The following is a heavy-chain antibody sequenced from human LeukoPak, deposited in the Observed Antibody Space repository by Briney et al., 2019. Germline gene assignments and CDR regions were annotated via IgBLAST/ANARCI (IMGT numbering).Heavy chain of an antibody. CDR2: ISTSTSYI. CDR1: GFTFNTYS. V-gene: IGHV3-21*01. Sequence: GGSLRLSCAASGFTFNTYSMNWVRQAPGKGLEWVSSISTSTSYIYYADSVKGRFTISRDNAKNSLYLQMNSLRAVDTAVYYCARGLLAGVFDYWGQGTLVTVSS. J-gene: IGHJ4*02. D-gene: IGHD3-22*01. CDR3: ARGLLAGVFDY.